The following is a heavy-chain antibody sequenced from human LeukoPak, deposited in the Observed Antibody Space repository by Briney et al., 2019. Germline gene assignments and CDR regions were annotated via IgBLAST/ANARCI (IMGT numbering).Heavy chain of an antibody. CDR1: GYTFTSYY. CDR2: FDPEDGET. V-gene: IGHV1-24*01. D-gene: IGHD3-10*01. J-gene: IGHJ4*02. Sequence: ASVKVSCKASGYTFTSYYMHWVRQAPGQGLEWMGGFDPEDGETIYAQKFQGRVTMTEDTSTDTAYMELSSLRSEDTAVYYCATRFGDPFDYWGQGTLVTVSS. CDR3: ATRFGDPFDY.